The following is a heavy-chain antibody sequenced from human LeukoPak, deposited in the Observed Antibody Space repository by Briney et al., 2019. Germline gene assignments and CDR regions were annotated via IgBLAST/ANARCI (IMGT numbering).Heavy chain of an antibody. CDR3: ARDLPFGELLHHFDY. D-gene: IGHD3-10*01. V-gene: IGHV3-30*04. CDR1: GFTFSSYA. CDR2: ISYDGSNK. Sequence: GGSLRLSCAASGFTFSSYAMHWVRQAPGKGLEGVAVISYDGSNKYYADSVKGRFTISRDNSKNTLYLQMNSLRAEDTAVYYCARDLPFGELLHHFDYWGQGTLVTVSS. J-gene: IGHJ4*02.